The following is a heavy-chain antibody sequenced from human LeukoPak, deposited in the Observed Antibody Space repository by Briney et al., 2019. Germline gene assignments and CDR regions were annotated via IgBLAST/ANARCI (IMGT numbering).Heavy chain of an antibody. CDR2: ISGSGGSI. CDR3: AKRIAALLYFQH. D-gene: IGHD6-6*01. V-gene: IGHV3-23*01. CDR1: GFTFSSYA. Sequence: GGSLRLSCAASGFTFSSYAMSWVRQAPGKGLEWVSAISGSGGSIYYADSVKGRFTISRDNSKNTLYLQMNSLRAEDTAVYYCAKRIAALLYFQHWGQGTLVTVSS. J-gene: IGHJ1*01.